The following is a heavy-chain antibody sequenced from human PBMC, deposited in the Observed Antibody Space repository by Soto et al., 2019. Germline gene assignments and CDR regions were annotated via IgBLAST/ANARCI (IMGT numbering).Heavy chain of an antibody. D-gene: IGHD2-2*01. V-gene: IGHV3-23*01. CDR2: ISAGGGNT. Sequence: EVQLLESGGGLVQPGGSLRLSCAASGFSFSTYAMSWVRQAPGKGLEWVSGISAGGGNTFYADSVRGRFTISRDNSKNTLDLQMSSLRAEDTALYYWAKHSEYQLLSWFDPWGQGTLVTVSS. J-gene: IGHJ5*02. CDR1: GFSFSTYA. CDR3: AKHSEYQLLSWFDP.